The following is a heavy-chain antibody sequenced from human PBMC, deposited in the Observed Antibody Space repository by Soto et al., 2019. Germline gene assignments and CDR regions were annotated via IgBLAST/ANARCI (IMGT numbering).Heavy chain of an antibody. CDR3: AKSSRITIFGVVIPACMDV. Sequence: PGGSLRLSCAASGFTFSSYGMHWVRQAPGKGLEWVAVISYDGSNKYYADSVKGRFTISRDNSKNTLYLQMNSLRAEDTAVYYCAKSSRITIFGVVIPACMDVWGQGTTVTVSS. J-gene: IGHJ6*02. CDR1: GFTFSSYG. V-gene: IGHV3-30*18. CDR2: ISYDGSNK. D-gene: IGHD3-3*01.